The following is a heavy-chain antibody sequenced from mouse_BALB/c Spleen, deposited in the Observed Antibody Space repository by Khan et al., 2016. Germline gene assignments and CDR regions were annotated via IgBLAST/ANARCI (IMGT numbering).Heavy chain of an antibody. CDR2: ISYSGST. J-gene: IGHJ2*01. Sequence: EVQLQESGPGLVKPSQSLSLTCTVTGYTITSDYAWNWIRQFPGNKLEWMGYISYSGSTSYNPSLKSRISITQDTSKNQFFLQLNSVTTEDTATYYCAYYFDYWGQGTTLTVSS. CDR3: AYYFDY. V-gene: IGHV3-2*02. CDR1: GYTITSDYA.